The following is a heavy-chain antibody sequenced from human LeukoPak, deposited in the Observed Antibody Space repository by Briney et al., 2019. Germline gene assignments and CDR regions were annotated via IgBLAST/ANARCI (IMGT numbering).Heavy chain of an antibody. CDR3: ARYASSWFRYFQH. D-gene: IGHD6-13*01. CDR1: GGTFSSYA. V-gene: IGHV1-69*06. J-gene: IGHJ1*01. Sequence: SVKVSCKASGGTFSSYAISWVRQAPGQGLEWMGGIIPIFGTANYAQKFQGRVTITADKSTSTAYMELSSLRSEDTAVYYCARYASSWFRYFQHWGQGTLVTVSS. CDR2: IIPIFGTA.